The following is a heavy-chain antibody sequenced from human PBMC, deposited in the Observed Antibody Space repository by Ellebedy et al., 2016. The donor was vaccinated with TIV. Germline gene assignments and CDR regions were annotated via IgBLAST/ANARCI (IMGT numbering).Heavy chain of an antibody. D-gene: IGHD4-17*01. Sequence: GESLKISCAASGFTFTNYAMNWVRQAPGKGLEWVSGISDSGGRTYYADSVTGRFTISRDNSKNTLYLQMNSLRAEDTAVYYCAKDRYGDYFYYGLEVWGLGTTVTVSS. V-gene: IGHV3-23*01. J-gene: IGHJ6*02. CDR2: ISDSGGRT. CDR1: GFTFTNYA. CDR3: AKDRYGDYFYYGLEV.